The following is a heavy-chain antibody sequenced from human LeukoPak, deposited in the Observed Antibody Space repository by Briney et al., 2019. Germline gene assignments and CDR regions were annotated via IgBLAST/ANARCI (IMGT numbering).Heavy chain of an antibody. CDR2: ISYSGST. D-gene: IGHD4-23*01. CDR3: AREGGDYGGPFDY. CDR1: DGSIRSYY. J-gene: IGHJ4*02. V-gene: IGHV4-59*01. Sequence: PSETLSLTCTVSDGSIRSYYWTWIRQPPGKGLEWIGYISYSGSTNYNPSLKSRVTISVDTSKNQFSLKLNSVTAADTAVYHCAREGGDYGGPFDYWGQGTLVTVSS.